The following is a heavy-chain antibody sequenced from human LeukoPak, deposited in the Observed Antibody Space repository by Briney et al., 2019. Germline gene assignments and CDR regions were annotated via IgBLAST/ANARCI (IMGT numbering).Heavy chain of an antibody. Sequence: GGSLRLSCAASGFTFSSYWMSWVRQAPGRGLEWVANIKQGGSEKYYMGSVKGRFTISRDNAKNSLYLEMNSLRAEDTAVYYCARAAPEVSSSCFDSWGQGTLVTVSS. J-gene: IGHJ4*02. V-gene: IGHV3-7*03. CDR1: GFTFSSYW. CDR2: IKQGGSEK. D-gene: IGHD6-13*01. CDR3: ARAAPEVSSSCFDS.